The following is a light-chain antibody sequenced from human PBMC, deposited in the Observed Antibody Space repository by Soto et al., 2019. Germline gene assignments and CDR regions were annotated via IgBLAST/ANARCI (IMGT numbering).Light chain of an antibody. CDR2: DVS. CDR1: SSDVGGYNY. Sequence: QSVLTQPASVSGSPGQSITISCTGTSSDVGGYNYVSWYQQHPGKAPKLMIYDVSNRPSGVSNRFSGSKSGNTASLTISGLQAEDEADYYCSSYTCSSTSFGTGTKLTVL. V-gene: IGLV2-14*01. CDR3: SSYTCSSTS. J-gene: IGLJ1*01.